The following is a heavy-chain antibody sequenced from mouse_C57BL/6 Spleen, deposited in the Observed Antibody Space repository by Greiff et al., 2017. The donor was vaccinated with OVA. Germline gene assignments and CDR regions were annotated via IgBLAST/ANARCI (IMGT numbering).Heavy chain of an antibody. CDR1: GFSFSDYY. V-gene: IGHV5-12*01. J-gene: IGHJ1*03. CDR3: ARQNNDLYWSFDV. Sequence: DVMLVESGGGLVQPGGSLKLSCAASGFSFSDYYMYWVRQTPEKRLEWVAYISNGGGSPYYPDTVKGRFTFSRDNAKSTLYLQIGRVKYADTAMYYSARQNNDLYWSFDVWGTGTTVTVSS. CDR2: ISNGGGSP. D-gene: IGHD1-3*01.